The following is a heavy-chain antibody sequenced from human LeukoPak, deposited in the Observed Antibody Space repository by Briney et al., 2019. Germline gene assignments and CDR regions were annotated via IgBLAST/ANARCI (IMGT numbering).Heavy chain of an antibody. D-gene: IGHD3-22*01. CDR2: IYYSGST. CDR3: ARATNIRITMIVVVINYFDY. J-gene: IGHJ4*02. CDR1: GGSISSSSYY. Sequence: SETLSLTCTVPGGSISSSSYYWGWIRQPPGKVLEWIGSIYYSGSTYYNPSLKSRVTISVDTSKNQFSLKLSSVTAADTAVYYCARATNIRITMIVVVINYFDYWGQGTLVTVSS. V-gene: IGHV4-39*07.